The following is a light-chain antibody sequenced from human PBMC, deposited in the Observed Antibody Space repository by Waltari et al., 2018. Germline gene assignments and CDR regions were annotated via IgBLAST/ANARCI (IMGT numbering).Light chain of an antibody. J-gene: IGKJ2*01. CDR2: KAS. Sequence: DVQMTQSPSTLSASVGDTVSITCRASQSIMSWLAWYQQKAGKAPKVLISKASTLESGVPSRFSGSESGTEFTLTISNLQPDDFATYYCQQYNTDYTFGQGIILEIK. CDR3: QQYNTDYT. V-gene: IGKV1-5*03. CDR1: QSIMSW.